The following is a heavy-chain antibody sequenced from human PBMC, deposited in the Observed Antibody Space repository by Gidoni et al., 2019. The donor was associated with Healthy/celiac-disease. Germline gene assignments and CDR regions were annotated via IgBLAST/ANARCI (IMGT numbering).Heavy chain of an antibody. CDR2: IYPGDSDT. CDR1: W. J-gene: IGHJ4*02. CDR3: ARLPLVWDGDTPNYFDY. D-gene: IGHD4-17*01. Sequence: WIGWVRQMPGKGLEWMGIIYPGDSDTRYSPSFQGQVTISADKSISTAYLQWSSLKASDTAMYYCARLPLVWDGDTPNYFDYWGQGTLVTVSS. V-gene: IGHV5-51*01.